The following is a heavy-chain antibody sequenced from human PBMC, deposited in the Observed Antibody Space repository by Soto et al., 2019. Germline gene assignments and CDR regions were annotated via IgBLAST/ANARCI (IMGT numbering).Heavy chain of an antibody. CDR3: ARDNGYGHFDS. Sequence: SESLSLTCTVSGASISSGRSYWSWIRQHPGKGLEWIGYMFYSGSTYYHPSLKSRVNISADTSKNQFSLRLTSVTPADTAVYYCARDNGYGHFDSWGQGTLVTVSS. V-gene: IGHV4-31*03. CDR2: MFYSGST. D-gene: IGHD5-12*01. J-gene: IGHJ4*02. CDR1: GASISSGRSY.